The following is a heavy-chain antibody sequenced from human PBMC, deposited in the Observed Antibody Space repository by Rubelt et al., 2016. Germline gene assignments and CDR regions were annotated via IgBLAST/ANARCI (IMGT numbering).Heavy chain of an antibody. CDR2: SGGST. Sequence: SGGSTYYADSVKGRFTISRHNSKNTLYLQMNSLRAEDTAVYYCARVDSSDWEYFDLWGRGTLVTVSS. D-gene: IGHD6-19*01. CDR3: ARVDSSDWEYFDL. J-gene: IGHJ2*01. V-gene: IGHV3-53*04.